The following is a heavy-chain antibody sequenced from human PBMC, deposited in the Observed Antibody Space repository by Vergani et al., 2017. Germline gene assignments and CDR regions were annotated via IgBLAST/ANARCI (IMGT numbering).Heavy chain of an antibody. Sequence: QVQLVESGGGVVQPGRSLRLSCAASGFTFSSYAMHWVRQAPGKGLEWVAVISYDGSNKYYAESVKGRFTISRDNSKNTLYLQMNSLRAEDTAVYYCAKDGFDYWGQGTLVTVSS. CDR2: ISYDGSNK. J-gene: IGHJ4*02. V-gene: IGHV3-30*04. CDR1: GFTFSSYA. CDR3: AKDGFDY.